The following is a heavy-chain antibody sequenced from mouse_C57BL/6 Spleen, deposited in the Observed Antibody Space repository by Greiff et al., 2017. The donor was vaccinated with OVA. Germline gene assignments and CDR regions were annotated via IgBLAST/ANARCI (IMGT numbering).Heavy chain of an antibody. V-gene: IGHV1-64*01. CDR1: GYTFTSYW. CDR3: ARRGDYDKDYFDY. J-gene: IGHJ2*01. Sequence: QVQLQQPGAELVKPGASVKLSCKASGYTFTSYWMHWVKQRPGQGLEWIGMIHPNSGSTNYNEKFKSKATLTVDKSSSAAYMQLSSLTSEDSAVYYCARRGDYDKDYFDYWGQGTTLTVSS. D-gene: IGHD2-4*01. CDR2: IHPNSGST.